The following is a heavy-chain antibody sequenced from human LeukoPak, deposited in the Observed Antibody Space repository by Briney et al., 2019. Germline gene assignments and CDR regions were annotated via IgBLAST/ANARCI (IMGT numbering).Heavy chain of an antibody. D-gene: IGHD2-21*01. CDR3: ARVTPQQVIFDY. Sequence: KPSETLSLTCAVSGGSFSSVGYYWSWIRQPPGKGLEWIGYIFYSGSTYYNPSLKSRVTISVDRSKNQFSLKLNSVTAADTAVYYCARVTPQQVIFDYWGQGTLVTVSS. CDR2: IFYSGST. CDR1: GGSFSSVGYY. V-gene: IGHV4-30-2*01. J-gene: IGHJ4*02.